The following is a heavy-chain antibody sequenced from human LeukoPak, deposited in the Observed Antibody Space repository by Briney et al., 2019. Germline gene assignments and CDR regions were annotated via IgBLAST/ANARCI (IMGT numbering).Heavy chain of an antibody. J-gene: IGHJ4*02. CDR1: GGSISSSSYY. Sequence: PSETLSLTCTVSGGSISSSSYYWGWIRQPPGKGLEWIGSIYYSGSTYYNPSLKSRVTISVDTSKNQFSLKLSSVTAADTAVYYCSSGYDLSYFDYWGQGTLVTVSS. V-gene: IGHV4-39*07. CDR3: SSGYDLSYFDY. CDR2: IYYSGST. D-gene: IGHD3-3*01.